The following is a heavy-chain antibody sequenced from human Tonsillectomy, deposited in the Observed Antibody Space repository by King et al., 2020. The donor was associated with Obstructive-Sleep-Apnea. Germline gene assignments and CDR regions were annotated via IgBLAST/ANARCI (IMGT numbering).Heavy chain of an antibody. J-gene: IGHJ5*02. D-gene: IGHD3-10*01. Sequence: QLVQSGGGLVQPGGSLRLSCAASGFTISSYCMSWVRPSPGQVLEGVANIKHYASKQYYVDSVKGLFTISRDNSKNSLYLQMNSLRAEDTAVYYCARDRAVLLWFGELTDWFDPWGQGTLVTVSS. CDR1: GFTISSYC. CDR2: IKHYASKQ. V-gene: IGHV3-7*01. CDR3: ARDRAVLLWFGELTDWFDP.